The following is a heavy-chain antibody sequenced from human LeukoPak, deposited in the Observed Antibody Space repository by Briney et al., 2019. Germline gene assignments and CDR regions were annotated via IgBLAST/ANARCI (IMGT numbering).Heavy chain of an antibody. CDR3: AAKGGDDCSIMNCFIFGN. CDR2: ISGGGAGT. D-gene: IGHD2-2*01. CDR1: EFMFRRYG. V-gene: IGHV3-23*01. Sequence: GGSLRLSCAVSEFMFRRYGVNWVRQAPGKGLEWVASISGGGAGTYFADSVKGRFTISGDASKSTFYLQMNSLRVDDAAVYFCAAKGGDDCSIMNCFIFGNWGQGSLVTVSS. J-gene: IGHJ4*02.